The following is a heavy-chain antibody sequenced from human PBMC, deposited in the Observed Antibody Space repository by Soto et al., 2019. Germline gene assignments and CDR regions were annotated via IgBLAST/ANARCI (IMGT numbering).Heavy chain of an antibody. D-gene: IGHD7-27*01. J-gene: IGHJ3*02. CDR2: ISGSGGST. Sequence: GGSLRLSCAASGFTFSSYAMSWVRQAPGKGLEWVSAISGSGGSTYYADSVKGRFTIARDNSKNTLYLQMNSLRAEDTAVDYCAKDRGSALLLTGDDGFDIWGQGTMVTVSS. CDR3: AKDRGSALLLTGDDGFDI. V-gene: IGHV3-23*01. CDR1: GFTFSSYA.